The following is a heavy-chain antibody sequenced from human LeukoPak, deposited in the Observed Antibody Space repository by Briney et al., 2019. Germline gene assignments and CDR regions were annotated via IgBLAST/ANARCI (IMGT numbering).Heavy chain of an antibody. CDR2: IIPIFGTA. CDR3: ARVGYYYDSSGYYFDY. J-gene: IGHJ4*02. CDR1: GGTFSSYA. V-gene: IGHV1-69*13. Sequence: SVTVSCKASGGTFSSYAISWVRQAPGQGLEWMGGIIPIFGTANYAQKFQGRVTITADESTSTAYMELSSLRSEDTAVYYCARVGYYYDSSGYYFDYWGQGTLVTVSS. D-gene: IGHD3-22*01.